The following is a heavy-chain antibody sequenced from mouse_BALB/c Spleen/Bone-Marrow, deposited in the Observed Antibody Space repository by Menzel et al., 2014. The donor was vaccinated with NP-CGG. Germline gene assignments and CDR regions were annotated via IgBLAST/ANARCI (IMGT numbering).Heavy chain of an antibody. CDR2: ISDGGSYT. Sequence: EVQGVESGGGSVKPGGSLKLSCAASGFTFSDYYMYWVRQTPEKRLEWVAIISDGGSYTFYPDSVKGRFTISRDNAKNSLYLQMSSLKSEDTAMYYCARDGDYSYAWFAYWGQGTLVTVSA. CDR1: GFTFSDYY. CDR3: ARDGDYSYAWFAY. D-gene: IGHD2-12*01. J-gene: IGHJ3*01. V-gene: IGHV5-4*02.